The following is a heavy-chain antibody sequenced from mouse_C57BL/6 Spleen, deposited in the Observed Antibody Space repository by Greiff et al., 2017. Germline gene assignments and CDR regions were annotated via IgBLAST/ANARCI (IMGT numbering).Heavy chain of an antibody. J-gene: IGHJ1*03. V-gene: IGHV7-1*01. CDR3: ARDAGRGKNRDDGWYFDV. CDR2: SRNKANDYTT. D-gene: IGHD2-12*01. CDR1: GFTFSDFY. Sequence: EVQRVESGGGLVQSGRSLRLSCATSGFTFSDFYMEWVRQAPGKGLEWIAASRNKANDYTTEYSVSVKGRFIVSRDTSQSILYLQMNARRAENTAIDYCARDAGRGKNRDDGWYFDVWGTGTTVTVSS.